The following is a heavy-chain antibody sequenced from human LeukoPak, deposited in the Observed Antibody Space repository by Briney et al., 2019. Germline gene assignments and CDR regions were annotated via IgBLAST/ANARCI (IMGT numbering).Heavy chain of an antibody. J-gene: IGHJ6*02. CDR2: MNPNSGNT. Sequence: ASVKVSCKASGYTFTSYDINWVRQATGQGLEWMGWMNPNSGNTGYAQKFQGRVTMTRNTSISTAYMELSSLRSEDTAVYYCARDIVVVPAANDYYGMDVWGQGTTVTVSS. V-gene: IGHV1-8*01. CDR3: ARDIVVVPAANDYYGMDV. CDR1: GYTFTSYD. D-gene: IGHD2-2*01.